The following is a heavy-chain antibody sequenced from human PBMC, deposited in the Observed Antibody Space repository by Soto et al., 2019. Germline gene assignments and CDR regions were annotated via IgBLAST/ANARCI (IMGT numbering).Heavy chain of an antibody. CDR2: ISGSGGST. Sequence: EVQLLESGGGLVQPGGSLRLSCAASGFTFSNYAVTWFRQAPGKGLEWVSTISGSGGSTYYADSVKGRFTISRDNSKNTLYLQMNSLRAEDTAVYYRAKDQGSSWYEIDYWGQGTLVTVSS. J-gene: IGHJ4*02. D-gene: IGHD6-13*01. CDR3: AKDQGSSWYEIDY. CDR1: GFTFSNYA. V-gene: IGHV3-23*01.